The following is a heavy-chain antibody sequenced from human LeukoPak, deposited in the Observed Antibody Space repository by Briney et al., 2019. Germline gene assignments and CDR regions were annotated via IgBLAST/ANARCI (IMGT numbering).Heavy chain of an antibody. V-gene: IGHV4-31*03. Sequence: SQTLSLTCTVSGVSISSGGYYWSWIRQHPGKGLEWIGYIYYSGSTYYNPSLKSRVTISVDTSKNQFSLKLSSVTAADTAVYYCARVSSSWSHEYSQHWGQGTLVTVSS. CDR3: ARVSSSWSHEYSQH. D-gene: IGHD6-6*01. CDR2: IYYSGST. J-gene: IGHJ1*01. CDR1: GVSISSGGYY.